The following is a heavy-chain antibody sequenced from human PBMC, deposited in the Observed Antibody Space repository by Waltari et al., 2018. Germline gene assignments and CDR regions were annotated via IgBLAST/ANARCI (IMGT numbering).Heavy chain of an antibody. CDR3: ARVCSSSSGDWFDP. CDR2: IIPIFGTA. CDR1: GGTFSRYA. D-gene: IGHD6-6*01. V-gene: IGHV1-69*01. Sequence: QVQLVQSGAVVKQPGSSVKFSCKASGGTFSRYAISWLRRDPGQGIEWMGGIIPIFGTANYAQKVQGRDTITADESTSTAYMELSSLRSEETAMYYCARVCSSSSGDWFDPWGQGTLVTVSS. J-gene: IGHJ5*02.